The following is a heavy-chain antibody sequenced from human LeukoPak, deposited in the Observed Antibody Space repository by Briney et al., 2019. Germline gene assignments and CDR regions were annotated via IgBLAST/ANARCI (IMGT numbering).Heavy chain of an antibody. CDR1: GYSFTSYW. J-gene: IGHJ4*02. CDR3: ARRGYSYGYAYGY. Sequence: GESLKISCKGSGYSFTSYWISWVRQMPGKGLEWMGRIDPSDSYTNYSPSFQGHVTISPDKSISTAYLQWSSLKASDTAMYYCARRGYSYGYAYGYWGQGTLVTVSS. V-gene: IGHV5-10-1*01. CDR2: IDPSDSYT. D-gene: IGHD5-18*01.